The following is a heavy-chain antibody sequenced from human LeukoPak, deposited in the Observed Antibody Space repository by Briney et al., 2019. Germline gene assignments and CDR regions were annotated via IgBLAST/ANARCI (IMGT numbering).Heavy chain of an antibody. CDR1: GFTFSSYW. Sequence: PGRSLRLSCAASGFTFSSYWMHWVRQAPGKGLVWVSRINSDGSSTSYADSVKGRFTISRDNAKNTLYLQMNSLRAEDTAVYYCAKGDYDFWSGYPYYYGMDVWGQGTTVTVSS. CDR2: INSDGSST. D-gene: IGHD3-3*01. V-gene: IGHV3-74*01. CDR3: AKGDYDFWSGYPYYYGMDV. J-gene: IGHJ6*02.